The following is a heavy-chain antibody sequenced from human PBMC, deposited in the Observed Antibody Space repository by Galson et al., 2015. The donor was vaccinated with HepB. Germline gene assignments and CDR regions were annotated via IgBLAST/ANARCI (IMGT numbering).Heavy chain of an antibody. J-gene: IGHJ6*02. V-gene: IGHV3-73*01. D-gene: IGHD3/OR15-3a*01. Sequence: SLRLSCAASGFTFSGPAMHWVRQAAWKGLEWVGRIRSKAHSYATEYAASVKGRFTISRDDSKNTAYLQMNSLKTEDTAVYYCTRISLLNLDTGVSGYFYYGMDVWGQGTTVTVSS. CDR2: IRSKAHSYAT. CDR1: GFTFSGPA. CDR3: TRISLLNLDTGVSGYFYYGMDV.